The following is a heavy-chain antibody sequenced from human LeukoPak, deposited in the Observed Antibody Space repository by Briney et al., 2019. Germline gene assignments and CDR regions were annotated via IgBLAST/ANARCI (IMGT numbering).Heavy chain of an antibody. CDR2: ISGSGGPT. CDR1: GFTFINYA. D-gene: IGHD1-26*01. Sequence: PGGSLRLSCAASGFTFINYAMSWVRQAPEKGLEWVSAISGSGGPTFYADPVKGRFTISRDNSKNTLYLQMNSLRAEDTAVYYCAKGAGQWELLRLADYNWFDPWGQGTLVTVSS. J-gene: IGHJ5*02. CDR3: AKGAGQWELLRLADYNWFDP. V-gene: IGHV3-23*01.